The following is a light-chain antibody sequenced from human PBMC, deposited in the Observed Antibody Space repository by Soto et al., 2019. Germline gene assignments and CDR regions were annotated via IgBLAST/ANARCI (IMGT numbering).Light chain of an antibody. V-gene: IGKV3-11*01. Sequence: EIVMTQSPATLSVSPGERATLSCRASQSVSTNLAWYQQKPGQGPSLLIYGASNRATGIPARFSGSGSGTDFTLTITSLEPEDFAVYSCQQRSDWPIPFGQGTRLEIK. CDR3: QQRSDWPIP. CDR2: GAS. J-gene: IGKJ5*01. CDR1: QSVSTN.